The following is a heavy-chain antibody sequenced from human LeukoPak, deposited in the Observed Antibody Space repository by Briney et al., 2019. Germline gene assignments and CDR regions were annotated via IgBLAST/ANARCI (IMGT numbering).Heavy chain of an antibody. V-gene: IGHV3-11*06. J-gene: IGHJ4*02. Sequence: GGSLRLSCAASGFTFSDYFMSWVRQAPGKGLEWLSYISGRGNYVDYAESLKGRITISRDNAKNSLYLQMNSLRAEDTAVYYCARDFKFYDFWSGYYTAYYFDYWGQGTLVTVSS. D-gene: IGHD3-3*01. CDR2: ISGRGNYV. CDR3: ARDFKFYDFWSGYYTAYYFDY. CDR1: GFTFSDYF.